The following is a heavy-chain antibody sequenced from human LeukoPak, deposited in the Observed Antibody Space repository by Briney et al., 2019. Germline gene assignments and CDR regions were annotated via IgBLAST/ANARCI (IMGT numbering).Heavy chain of an antibody. D-gene: IGHD6-19*01. CDR3: ARAVAGYFDY. CDR2: INGDGSSI. CDR1: GFTFSRYW. J-gene: IGHJ4*02. Sequence: PGGSLRLPCVASGFTFSRYWMHWVRQAPGRGLVWVSRINGDGSSIRYADSVKGRFTNSRDNAQNTLYLQMNSLRAEDTAVYYCARAVAGYFDYWGQGTLVTVSS. V-gene: IGHV3-74*01.